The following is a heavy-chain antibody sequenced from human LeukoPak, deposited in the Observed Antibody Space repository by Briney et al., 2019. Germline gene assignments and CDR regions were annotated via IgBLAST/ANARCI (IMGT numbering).Heavy chain of an antibody. CDR3: ARFKRAGGWSYFDY. V-gene: IGHV4-59*01. CDR1: GGSISSYY. CDR2: IYYSGST. Sequence: SETLSHTCTVSGGSISSYYWSWIRQPPGKGLEWIGYIYYSGSTNYNPSLKSRVTISVDTSKNQFSLKLSSVTAADTAVYYCARFKRAGGWSYFDYWGQGTLVTVSP. J-gene: IGHJ4*02. D-gene: IGHD6-19*01.